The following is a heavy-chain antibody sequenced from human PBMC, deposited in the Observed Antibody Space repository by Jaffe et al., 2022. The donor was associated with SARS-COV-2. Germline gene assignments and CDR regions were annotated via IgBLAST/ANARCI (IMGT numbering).Heavy chain of an antibody. CDR2: IKQDGSEK. J-gene: IGHJ4*02. V-gene: IGHV3-7*01. D-gene: IGHD6-13*01. CDR1: GFTFSSYW. Sequence: EVQLVESGGGLVQPGGSLRLSCAASGFTFSSYWMSWVRQAPGKGLEWVANIKQDGSEKYYVDSVKGRFTISRDNAKNSLYLQMNSLRAEDTAVYYCARDGAAARPAPDYWGQGTLVTVSS. CDR3: ARDGAAARPAPDY.